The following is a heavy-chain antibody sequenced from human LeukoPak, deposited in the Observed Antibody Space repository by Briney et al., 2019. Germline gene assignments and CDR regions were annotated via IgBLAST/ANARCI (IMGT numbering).Heavy chain of an antibody. J-gene: IGHJ4*02. CDR3: ARNKCSSTSCYPGY. Sequence: SETLSLTCSVSGGSISSYYWSWIRQPDGKGLEWSGRIYTSGSTNYNPSLKSRVTMSVDTSKNQFSLKLSSVTAADTAVYYCARNKCSSTSCYPGYWGQGTLVTVSS. V-gene: IGHV4-4*07. CDR2: IYTSGST. CDR1: GGSISSYY. D-gene: IGHD2-2*01.